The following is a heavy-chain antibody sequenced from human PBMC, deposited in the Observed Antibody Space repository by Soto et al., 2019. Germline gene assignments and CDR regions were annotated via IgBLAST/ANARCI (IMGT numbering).Heavy chain of an antibody. J-gene: IGHJ4*02. CDR2: IYQSGST. D-gene: IGHD2-2*01. CDR1: GYYISSGYY. Sequence: PSETLSLTCAVSGYYISSGYYWGWIRQPPGKGLEWIGSIYQSGSTYYNPSLKSRVTISVDTSKNQFSLKLSSVTAADTAVYYCASATFLGYCSSTSCQNFDYWGQGTLVTVSS. V-gene: IGHV4-38-2*01. CDR3: ASATFLGYCSSTSCQNFDY.